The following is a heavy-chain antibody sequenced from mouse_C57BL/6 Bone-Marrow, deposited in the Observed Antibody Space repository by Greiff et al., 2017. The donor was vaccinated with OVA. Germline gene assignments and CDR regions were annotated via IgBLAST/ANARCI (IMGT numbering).Heavy chain of an antibody. V-gene: IGHV2-6-1*01. D-gene: IGHD1-1*01. CDR2: IWSDGST. CDR1: GFSLTSYG. Sequence: VKLVESGPGLVAPSQSLSITCTVSGFSLTSYGVHWVRQPPGKGLEWLVVIWSDGSTTYNSALKSRLSISKDNSKSQVFLKMNSLQTDDTAMYYCARHPYGSSRGAMDYWGQGTSVTVSS. CDR3: ARHPYGSSRGAMDY. J-gene: IGHJ4*01.